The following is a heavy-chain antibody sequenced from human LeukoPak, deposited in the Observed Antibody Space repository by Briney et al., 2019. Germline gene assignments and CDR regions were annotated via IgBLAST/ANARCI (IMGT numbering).Heavy chain of an antibody. CDR3: AKSYYRSAFDI. J-gene: IGHJ3*02. CDR1: GFTFSSYG. D-gene: IGHD1-26*01. CDR2: IRYDGSNK. V-gene: IGHV3-30*02. Sequence: PGGSLRLSCAASGFTFSSYGMHWVRQAPGKGLEWVAFIRYDGSNKYYADSVKGRFTISRDNSKSTLYLQTNSLRAEDTAVYYCAKSYYRSAFDIWGQGTMVTVSS.